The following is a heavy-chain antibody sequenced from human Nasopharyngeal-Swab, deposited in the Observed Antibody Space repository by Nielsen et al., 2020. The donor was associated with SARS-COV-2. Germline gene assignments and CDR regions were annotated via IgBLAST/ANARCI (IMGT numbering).Heavy chain of an antibody. V-gene: IGHV1-69*13. CDR1: GGTFSGYA. CDR2: IIPIFGTA. CDR3: ARISAAPPPYYGMDV. D-gene: IGHD6-13*01. J-gene: IGHJ6*02. Sequence: SVKVSCKASGGTFSGYAISWVRQAPGQGLEWMGGIIPIFGTANYAQKFQGRVTITADESTSTAYMELSSLRPEDTAVYYCARISAAPPPYYGMDVWGQGTTVTVSS.